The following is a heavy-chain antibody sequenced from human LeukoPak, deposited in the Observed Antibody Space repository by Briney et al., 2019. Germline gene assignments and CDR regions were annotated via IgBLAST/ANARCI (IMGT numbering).Heavy chain of an antibody. CDR1: GFTFSSYA. CDR3: ATQGYPRIAAASDY. CDR2: ISGSGGST. D-gene: IGHD6-13*01. V-gene: IGHV3-23*01. J-gene: IGHJ4*02. Sequence: AGGSLRLPCAASGFTFSSYAMSWVRQAPGKGLEWVSAISGSGGSTYYADSVKGRFTISRDNSKNTLYLQMNSLRAEDTAVYYCATQGYPRIAAASDYWGQGTLVTVSS.